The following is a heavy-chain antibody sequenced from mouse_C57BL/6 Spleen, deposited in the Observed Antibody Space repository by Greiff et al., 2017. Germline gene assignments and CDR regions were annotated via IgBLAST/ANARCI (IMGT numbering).Heavy chain of an antibody. CDR2: IYPGSGST. J-gene: IGHJ3*01. Sequence: QVQLKQPGAELVKPGASVKMSCKASGYTFTSYWITWVKQRPGQGLEWIGDIYPGSGSTNYNEKFKSKATLTVDTSSSTAYMQLSSLTSEDSAVYYCARSYYYGSSLFAYWGQGTLVTVSA. V-gene: IGHV1-55*01. CDR1: GYTFTSYW. CDR3: ARSYYYGSSLFAY. D-gene: IGHD1-1*01.